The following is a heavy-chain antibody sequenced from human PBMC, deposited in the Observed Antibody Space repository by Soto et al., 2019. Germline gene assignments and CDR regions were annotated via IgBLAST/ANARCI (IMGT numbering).Heavy chain of an antibody. V-gene: IGHV3-23*01. Sequence: GGSLRLSCAASGFTFSAYAMGWVRQPPGKGLEWVSSIGVSDGSRYYADSVKGRFSISRDNSENTVYLQMNGLRAEDTAVYYCARVGAIWFGELSSFDYWGQGTLVTVSS. J-gene: IGHJ4*02. CDR1: GFTFSAYA. CDR3: ARVGAIWFGELSSFDY. D-gene: IGHD3-10*01. CDR2: IGVSDGSR.